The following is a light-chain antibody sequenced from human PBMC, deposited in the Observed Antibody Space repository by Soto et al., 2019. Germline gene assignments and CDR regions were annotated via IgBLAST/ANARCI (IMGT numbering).Light chain of an antibody. V-gene: IGKV4-1*01. J-gene: IGKJ3*01. CDR2: WAS. CDR1: QNVLYSSNNKNY. CDR3: QQYYGIPLT. Sequence: DIVMTQSPDSLAVSLGERATINCKSSQNVLYSSNNKNYLAWYQQKPGQPPKLLIYWASTRESGVPDRFSGSGSETDFTLTISSLQAEDVAVYYCQQYYGIPLTFGPGTKVDIK.